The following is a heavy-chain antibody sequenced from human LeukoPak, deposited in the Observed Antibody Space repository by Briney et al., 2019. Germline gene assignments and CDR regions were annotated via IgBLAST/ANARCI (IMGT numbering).Heavy chain of an antibody. CDR1: GYTFTDYY. CDR3: AIAESYFSSWYNY. CDR2: INPDSGST. Sequence: ASVKVSCKASGYTFTDYYIHWVRLAPGLGLEWMGWINPDSGSTNYAQKLQGWVTMTRDTSVSTAYMELSRLTSDDTAMYYCAIAESYFSSWYNYWGQGTLVTVSS. D-gene: IGHD6-13*01. J-gene: IGHJ4*02. V-gene: IGHV1-2*04.